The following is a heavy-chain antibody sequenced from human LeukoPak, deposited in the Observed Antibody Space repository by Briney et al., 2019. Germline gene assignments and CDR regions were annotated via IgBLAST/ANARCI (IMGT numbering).Heavy chain of an antibody. J-gene: IGHJ4*02. CDR1: EFTFSSYE. CDR2: IKQDGSEK. V-gene: IGHV3-7*01. D-gene: IGHD3-9*01. CDR3: ARDVESGRELRYFDWLFYHEDSGMDY. Sequence: GGSLRLSCAASEFTFSSYEMNWVRQAPGKGLEWVANIKQDGSEKYYVDSVKGRFTISRDNAKNSLYLQMNSLRAEDTAVYYCARDVESGRELRYFDWLFYHEDSGMDYWGQGTLVTVSS.